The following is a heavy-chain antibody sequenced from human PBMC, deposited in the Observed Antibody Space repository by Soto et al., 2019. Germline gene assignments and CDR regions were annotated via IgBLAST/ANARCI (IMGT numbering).Heavy chain of an antibody. Sequence: QVQLQESGPGLVKPSQTLTLTCTVSSGSINSGGFYWTWIRQHPGKGLECMGHISYSGSTSYNPSLKSRVNISGDTSKNQFSLRLSSVTAADTAVYYCARERATIFGAYIMDVWGQGTTVIVSS. CDR3: ARERATIFGAYIMDV. J-gene: IGHJ6*02. CDR2: ISYSGST. V-gene: IGHV4-31*03. CDR1: SGSINSGGFY. D-gene: IGHD3-3*01.